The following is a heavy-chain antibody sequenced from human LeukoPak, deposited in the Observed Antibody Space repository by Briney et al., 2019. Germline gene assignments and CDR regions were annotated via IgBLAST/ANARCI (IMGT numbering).Heavy chain of an antibody. CDR1: GGSISSYY. V-gene: IGHV4-59*08. J-gene: IGHJ4*02. D-gene: IGHD3-10*01. Sequence: PSETLSLTCAVSGGSISSYYWSWIRQPPGKGLEWIGYIYYSGSTNYNPSLKSRVTISVDTSKNQLSLKLSSVTAADTAVYYCARAKYYYGSGSYYAFDYWGQGTLVTVSS. CDR3: ARAKYYYGSGSYYAFDY. CDR2: IYYSGST.